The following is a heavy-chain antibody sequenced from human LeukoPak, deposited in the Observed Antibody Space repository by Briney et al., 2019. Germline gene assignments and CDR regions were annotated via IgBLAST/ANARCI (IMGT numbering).Heavy chain of an antibody. Sequence: GGSLRLSCAASGFTFSDYYMSWVRQAPGKGLEWVSYISSSSSYTNYADSVKGRFTISRDNAKNSLYLQMNSLRAEDTAVYYCARQRIGYYFDYWGQGTLVTVSS. J-gene: IGHJ4*02. CDR2: ISSSSSYT. CDR1: GFTFSDYY. D-gene: IGHD3-10*01. V-gene: IGHV3-11*03. CDR3: ARQRIGYYFDY.